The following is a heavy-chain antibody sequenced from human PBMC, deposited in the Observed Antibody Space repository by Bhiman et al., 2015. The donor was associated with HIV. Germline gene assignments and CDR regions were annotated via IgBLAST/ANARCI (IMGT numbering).Heavy chain of an antibody. J-gene: IGHJ4*02. CDR2: IRYDGSNT. Sequence: QVQLVESGGGVVQPGGSLRLSCAASGFTFSSYGMHWVRQAPGKGLEWVAFIRYDGSNTYYADSVKGRFTISRDDSKSTLYLHMNSLRTEDTAVYYCVCEYFFGSGSDSTVRENWGQGTLVAVSS. CDR3: VCEYFFGSGSDSTVREN. D-gene: IGHD3-10*01. CDR1: GFTFSSYG. V-gene: IGHV3-30*02.